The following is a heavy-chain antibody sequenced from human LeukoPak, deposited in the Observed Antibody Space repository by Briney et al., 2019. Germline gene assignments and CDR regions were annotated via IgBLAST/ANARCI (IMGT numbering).Heavy chain of an antibody. CDR2: VNTDGSST. V-gene: IGHV3-74*01. CDR3: ARAPRYSSSWFDY. Sequence: GGSLRLSCAASGFTFNSNWMHWVRQAPGKGLVWVSRVNTDGSSTAYADFVRGRFTISRDNAKNTLYLQMNSLKAEDTAVYYCARAPRYSSSWFDYWGQGTLVTVCS. D-gene: IGHD6-13*01. J-gene: IGHJ4*02. CDR1: GFTFNSNW.